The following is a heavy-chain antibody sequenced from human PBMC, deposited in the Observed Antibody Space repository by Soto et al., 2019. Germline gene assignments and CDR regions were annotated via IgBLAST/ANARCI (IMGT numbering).Heavy chain of an antibody. Sequence: EVQLLQSGGGLVQPGGSLRLSCAASGFSFGNYVMNWVRQAPGKGLEWVSGISDSGGSSSSADSVKGRFTVSRDNSKKTLYLQMDSRTCDDTGVYYCTKGGDSWSGYAQHWGQGALVTVAS. CDR1: GFSFGNYV. V-gene: IGHV3-23*01. CDR3: TKGGDSWSGYAQH. J-gene: IGHJ1*01. CDR2: ISDSGGSS. D-gene: IGHD3-3*01.